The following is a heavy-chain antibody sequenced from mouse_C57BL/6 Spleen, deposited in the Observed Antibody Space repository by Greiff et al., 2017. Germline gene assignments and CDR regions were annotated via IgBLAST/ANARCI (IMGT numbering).Heavy chain of an antibody. CDR3: GFTPLAQPGDYFDY. J-gene: IGHJ2*01. CDR2: IHPNSGST. Sequence: QVQLQQPGAELVKPGASVKLSCKASGYTFTSYWMHWVKQRPGQGLEWIGMIHPNSGSTNYNEKFKSKATLTVDKSSSTAYMQLSSLTSEDSAVYYCGFTPLAQPGDYFDYWGQGTTLTVSS. CDR1: GYTFTSYW. V-gene: IGHV1-64*01. D-gene: IGHD6-1*01.